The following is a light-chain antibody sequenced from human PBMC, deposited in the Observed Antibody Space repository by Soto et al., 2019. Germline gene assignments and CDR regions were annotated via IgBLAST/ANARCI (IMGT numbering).Light chain of an antibody. CDR1: QGIRND. CDR2: DAS. V-gene: IGKV1-17*01. J-gene: IGKJ1*01. Sequence: DIQMTQSPSSLSASVGDRVTITCRASQGIRNDLGWYQQKPGKPPERLIYDASSLESGVPSRFSGSGSGTDFTLTISSLQPDDFATYYCQQFNSYSRTFGQGTKVDIK. CDR3: QQFNSYSRT.